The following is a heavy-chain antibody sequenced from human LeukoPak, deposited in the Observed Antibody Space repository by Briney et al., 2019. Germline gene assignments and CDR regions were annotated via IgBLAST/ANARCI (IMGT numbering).Heavy chain of an antibody. D-gene: IGHD3-16*02. Sequence: GGSLRLSCAASGFPFSSHAMSWVRQAPGKGLEWVSIISGAGSTSYADSVKGRFTIFRDNSKNTLYLQMNSLRAEDTAVYYCASRDRGYYYGMDVWGQGTTVTVSS. V-gene: IGHV3-66*01. J-gene: IGHJ6*02. CDR2: ISGAGST. CDR1: GFPFSSHA. CDR3: ASRDRGYYYGMDV.